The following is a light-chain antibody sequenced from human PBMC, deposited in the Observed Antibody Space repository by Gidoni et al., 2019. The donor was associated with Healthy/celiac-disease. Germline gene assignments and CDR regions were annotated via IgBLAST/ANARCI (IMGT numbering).Light chain of an antibody. J-gene: IGKJ2*01. Sequence: DIQMTQSPSTLSASVGDRVTITCRASQSISSWLAWYQQKQGKAPKLLIYKASSLESGVPSRFSGSGAGTEFTLTISSLQPDDFATYYCQQDNTWDTFGQGTKLEIK. CDR3: QQDNTWDT. V-gene: IGKV1-5*03. CDR2: KAS. CDR1: QSISSW.